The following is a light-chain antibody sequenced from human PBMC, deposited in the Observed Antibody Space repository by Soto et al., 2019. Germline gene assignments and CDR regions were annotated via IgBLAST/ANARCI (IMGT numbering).Light chain of an antibody. J-gene: IGKJ1*01. CDR1: QNVNFN. V-gene: IGKV3-15*01. Sequence: EIVMTQSPATLSVSPGERATLSCRASQNVNFNLAWYQQKLGQAPRLLISGASTRASGVPSRFSGSGSGTEFTLTISGLQSEDFATYWCQQYKSGSTFGQGTKLDFK. CDR2: GAS. CDR3: QQYKSGST.